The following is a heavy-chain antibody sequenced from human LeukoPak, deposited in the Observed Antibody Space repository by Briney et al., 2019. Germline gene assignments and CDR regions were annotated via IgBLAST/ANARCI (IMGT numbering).Heavy chain of an antibody. D-gene: IGHD2-2*01. CDR2: LWYGTNNQ. CDR1: GFTFSTYA. V-gene: IGHV3-33*01. CDR3: ATGDCSSMSCYGDYSDN. J-gene: IGHJ4*02. Sequence: SGKSLRLSCAASGFTFSTYAMHWVRQSPGKGLEWVAALWYGTNNQSYADSVKGRFSISRDNSKNTLYLQMNSLRGEDTAIYYCATGDCSSMSCYGDYSDNWGQGTLVTVSS.